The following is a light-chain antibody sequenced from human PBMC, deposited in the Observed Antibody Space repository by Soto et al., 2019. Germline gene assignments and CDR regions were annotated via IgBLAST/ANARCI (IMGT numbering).Light chain of an antibody. CDR2: DDS. Sequence: SYELTQPPSVSVAPGQTVRVTCGGKNIGSKSVHWDQQKQGQAPVLVVYDDSDRPSGTPERISASNSGNTATLTISRVEAGDEADYHCQGWDSNSDHYVFGTGTKVTV. CDR1: NIGSKS. J-gene: IGLJ1*01. CDR3: QGWDSNSDHYV. V-gene: IGLV3-21*02.